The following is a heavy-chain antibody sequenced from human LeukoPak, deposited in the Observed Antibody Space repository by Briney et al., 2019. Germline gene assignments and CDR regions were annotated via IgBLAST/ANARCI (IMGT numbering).Heavy chain of an antibody. Sequence: GASVKVSCKASGYTFTSYAMNWVRQAPGQGLEWMGWINTNTGNPTYAQGFTGRFVFSLDTSVSTAYLQISSLKAEDTAVYYCARVSGGPALYFGVVIMDYYYYMDVWGKGTTVTVSS. CDR1: GYTFTSYA. D-gene: IGHD3-3*01. J-gene: IGHJ6*03. CDR2: INTNTGNP. V-gene: IGHV7-4-1*02. CDR3: ARVSGGPALYFGVVIMDYYYYMDV.